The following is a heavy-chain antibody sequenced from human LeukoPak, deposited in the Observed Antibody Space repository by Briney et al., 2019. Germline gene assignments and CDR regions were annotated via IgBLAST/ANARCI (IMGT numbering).Heavy chain of an antibody. V-gene: IGHV3-21*01. CDR1: GFTFSSYS. Sequence: GGSLRLSCAASGFTFSSYSMNWVRQAPGKGLEWVSSISSSSSYIYYADSVKGRFTISRDNAKNSLYLRRNSLRAEDTAVYYCARARITMVRGVMNYYGMDVWGQGTTVTVSS. CDR3: ARARITMVRGVMNYYGMDV. CDR2: ISSSSSYI. J-gene: IGHJ6*02. D-gene: IGHD3-10*01.